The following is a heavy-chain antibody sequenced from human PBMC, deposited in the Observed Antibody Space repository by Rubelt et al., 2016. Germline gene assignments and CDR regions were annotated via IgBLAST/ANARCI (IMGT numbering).Heavy chain of an antibody. V-gene: IGHV3-73*01. J-gene: IGHJ4*02. CDR1: GFTFSDST. D-gene: IGHD5-18*01. Sequence: EVQLLESGGGLVQPGGSLTLSCAASGFTFSDSTIHWVRQASGKGLEWVGHIRKKANTYSTEYAASVNGRFTISRDDSKNTAYLQMNSLKTEDTAVYYCTRHLDTIDYWGQGTLVTVSS. CDR2: IRKKANTYST. CDR3: TRHLDTIDY.